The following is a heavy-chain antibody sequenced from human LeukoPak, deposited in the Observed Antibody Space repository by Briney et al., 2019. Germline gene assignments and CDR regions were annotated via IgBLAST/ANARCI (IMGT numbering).Heavy chain of an antibody. CDR3: ARGYITMVRGVIIGGFDY. D-gene: IGHD3-10*01. V-gene: IGHV3-21*01. CDR2: ISSSSSYI. J-gene: IGHJ4*02. Sequence: AGGSLRLSCAASGFTFSSYEMNWVRQAPGKGLEWVSSISSSSSYIYYADSVKGRFTISRDNAKNSLYLQMNSLRAEDTAVYYCARGYITMVRGVIIGGFDYWGQGTLVTVSS. CDR1: GFTFSSYE.